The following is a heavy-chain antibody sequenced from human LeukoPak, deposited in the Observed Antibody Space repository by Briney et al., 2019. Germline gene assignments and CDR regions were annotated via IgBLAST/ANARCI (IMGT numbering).Heavy chain of an antibody. D-gene: IGHD3-10*01. CDR2: IYTSGST. Sequence: PSETLSLTSPVTGGSISSYYWSWIRQPAAKGLERIGRIYTSGSTNYNPSLKSRVTMSVDTSKDQFSLKLSSATAADTAVYYCARTSRHYYGSGSNLTPWPAGMDVWGQGTTVTVSS. V-gene: IGHV4-4*07. J-gene: IGHJ6*02. CDR1: GGSISSYY. CDR3: ARTSRHYYGSGSNLTPWPAGMDV.